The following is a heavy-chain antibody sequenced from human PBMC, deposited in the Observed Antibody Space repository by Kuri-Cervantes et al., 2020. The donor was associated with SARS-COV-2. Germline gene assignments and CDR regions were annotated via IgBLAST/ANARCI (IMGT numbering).Heavy chain of an antibody. V-gene: IGHV3-23*01. CDR2: ISGSGGST. Sequence: GGSLRLSCAASGFTVSSNYMSWVRQAPGKGLEWVSAISGSGGSTYYADSVKGRFTISRDNSKNTLYLQMNSLRAEGTAVYYCARDYMVRDSHGMDVWGQGTTVTVSS. D-gene: IGHD3-10*01. CDR3: ARDYMVRDSHGMDV. J-gene: IGHJ6*02. CDR1: GFTVSSNY.